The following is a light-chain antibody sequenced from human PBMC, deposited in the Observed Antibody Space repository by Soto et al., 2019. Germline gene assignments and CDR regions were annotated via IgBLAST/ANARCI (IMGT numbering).Light chain of an antibody. J-gene: IGKJ5*01. CDR3: QRRSNWPPIT. V-gene: IGKV3D-20*02. CDR2: DAS. Sequence: IVLPQSPGTLSLSPGERATLSCRASQSVSSSYLAWYQQKPGQAPRLLIYDASNRATGIPARFSGSGSGTDFTLTISSLEPEDFAVYYCQRRSNWPPITFGQGTRLEIK. CDR1: QSVSSSY.